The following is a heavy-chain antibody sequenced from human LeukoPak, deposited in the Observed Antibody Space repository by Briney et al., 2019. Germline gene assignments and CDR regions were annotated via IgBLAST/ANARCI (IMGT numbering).Heavy chain of an antibody. CDR2: INHSGST. CDR1: GGSFSGFY. J-gene: IGHJ6*03. CDR3: ARKGPLRDNIPFMDV. Sequence: SETLSLTCAVYGGSFSGFYWSWIRQPPGKGLEWIGEINHSGSTNYNPSLKSRVTISVDTSKNQFSLKVCSVTAADTAVYYCARKGPLRDNIPFMDVWGKGTTVTVSS. V-gene: IGHV4-34*01. D-gene: IGHD4-17*01.